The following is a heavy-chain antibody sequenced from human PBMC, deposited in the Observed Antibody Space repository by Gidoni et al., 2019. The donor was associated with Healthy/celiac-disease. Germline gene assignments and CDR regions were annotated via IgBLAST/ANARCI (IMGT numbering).Heavy chain of an antibody. D-gene: IGHD3-22*01. Sequence: QLQLQESGPGLVKPSETLSLPCTVSGGSISSSSYYWGWIRQPPGKGLEWIGSIYYSGSTYYNPSLKSRVTISVETSKNQFSLKLSSVTAADTAVYYCARPCWSYYDSSGYLDAFEIWGQGTMVTVSS. CDR1: GGSISSSSYY. CDR3: ARPCWSYYDSSGYLDAFEI. V-gene: IGHV4-39*01. CDR2: IYYSGST. J-gene: IGHJ3*02.